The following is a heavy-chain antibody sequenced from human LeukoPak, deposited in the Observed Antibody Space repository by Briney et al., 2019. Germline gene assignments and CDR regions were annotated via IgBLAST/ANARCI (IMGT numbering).Heavy chain of an antibody. CDR1: GGSISSYY. CDR2: IYYSGTT. J-gene: IGHJ5*02. CDR3: AKGAGGFSYYNWFDP. Sequence: KTSETLSLTCTVSGGSISSYYWGWIRQPPGKGLEWIGSIYYSGTTHYNPSLESRVTISVDTSKNQFSLKLASVTAADTAIYYCAKGAGGFSYYNWFDPWGQKTLVTVSS. V-gene: IGHV4-39*07. D-gene: IGHD5-18*01.